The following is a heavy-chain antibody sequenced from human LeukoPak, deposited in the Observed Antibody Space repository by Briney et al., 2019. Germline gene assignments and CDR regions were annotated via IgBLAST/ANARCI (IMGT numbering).Heavy chain of an antibody. D-gene: IGHD3-22*01. V-gene: IGHV1-69*05. CDR1: GGTFSSYA. CDR3: ARSYDSSGYLWLY. Sequence: ASVKVSCKASGGTFSSYAISWVRLAPGQGLEWMGGIIPIFGTANCAQKFQGRVTITTDESTSTAYMELSSLRSEDTAVYYCARSYDSSGYLWLYWGQGTLVTVSS. CDR2: IIPIFGTA. J-gene: IGHJ4*02.